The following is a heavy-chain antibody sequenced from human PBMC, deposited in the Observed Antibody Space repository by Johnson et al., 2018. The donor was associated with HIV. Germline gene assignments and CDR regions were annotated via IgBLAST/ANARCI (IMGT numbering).Heavy chain of an antibody. CDR2: FSGSGDNT. D-gene: IGHD6-19*01. CDR3: ARLAIDYSSGWYGLAFDI. Sequence: VQLVESVGGVVQPGGSLRLSCAASGFTFSSYGMHWVRQAPGKGLEWVSTFSGSGDNTYYADSVRGRFAISRDNSKNTLYLQLNSLRAEDTAVYYCARLAIDYSSGWYGLAFDIWGQGTMVTVSS. J-gene: IGHJ3*02. CDR1: GFTFSSYG. V-gene: IGHV3-23*04.